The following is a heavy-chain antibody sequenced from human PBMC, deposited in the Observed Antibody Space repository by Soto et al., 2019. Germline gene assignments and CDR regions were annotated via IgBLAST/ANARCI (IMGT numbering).Heavy chain of an antibody. CDR1: GGSVSSGSYY. J-gene: IGHJ5*02. CDR2: IYYSGST. V-gene: IGHV4-61*01. Sequence: PSETLSLTCTISGGSVSSGSYYWSWIRQPPGKGLGWIGHIYYSGSTNYNPSLKSRVTMSVDTSKNQFSLTLSSVTAADTAVYYCAREPYCSGGTCFHNWFDPWGQGTLVTVSS. D-gene: IGHD2-15*01. CDR3: AREPYCSGGTCFHNWFDP.